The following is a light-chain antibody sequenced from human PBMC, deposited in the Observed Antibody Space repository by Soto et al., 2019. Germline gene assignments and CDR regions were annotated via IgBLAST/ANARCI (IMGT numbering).Light chain of an antibody. Sequence: QSVLTQPASVSGSPGQSITISCTGTSSDVGNYKYVSWYQQHPGKAPKLMIYEVSNRPSGVSNRFSGSESGNTASLTISGLQAEDETDYYCFSYKSSGTYVFGTGTKVTVL. CDR1: SSDVGNYKY. CDR3: FSYKSSGTYV. CDR2: EVS. V-gene: IGLV2-14*01. J-gene: IGLJ1*01.